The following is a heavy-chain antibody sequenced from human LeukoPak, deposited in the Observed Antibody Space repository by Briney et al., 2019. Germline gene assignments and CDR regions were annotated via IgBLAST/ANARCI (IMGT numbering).Heavy chain of an antibody. Sequence: GASVKVSCKASGYGFTTYDINWVRQATGQGLEWMGWMNPKSGYTGYAQKFQGRITFTRNTSISTAYMELSSLRSEDSAVYYCARGRRCSSTSCHFESGDYYYYMDVWGKGTTVTVSS. V-gene: IGHV1-8*02. CDR3: ARGRRCSSTSCHFESGDYYYYMDV. D-gene: IGHD2-2*01. CDR2: MNPKSGYT. CDR1: GYGFTTYD. J-gene: IGHJ6*03.